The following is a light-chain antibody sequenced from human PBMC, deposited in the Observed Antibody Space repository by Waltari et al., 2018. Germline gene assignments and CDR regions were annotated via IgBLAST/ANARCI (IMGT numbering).Light chain of an antibody. CDR2: GTS. Sequence: EIVVTQSPLSLPVTPGEPASISCRSSQSLLYSNGNNYLDWYLQKPGQSPQLLIYGTSNRASGVPDRFSGSGSGTDFTLKISRVETGDVGIYYCMQALQAPYTFGQGTKLEIK. CDR1: QSLLYSNGNNY. J-gene: IGKJ2*01. V-gene: IGKV2-28*01. CDR3: MQALQAPYT.